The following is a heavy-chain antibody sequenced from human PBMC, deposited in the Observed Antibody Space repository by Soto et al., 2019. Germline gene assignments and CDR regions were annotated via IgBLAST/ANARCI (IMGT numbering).Heavy chain of an antibody. V-gene: IGHV4-30-4*01. CDR1: GGSISSGDYY. CDR3: ARGAGESFTVLMVYADLPMFDY. D-gene: IGHD2-8*01. Sequence: QVQLQESGPGLVKPSQTLSLTCTVSGGSISSGDYYWSWIRQPPGKGLEWIGYIYYSGSTYYNPSLKSRVTISVDTSKNRCSLKLSSVTAADTAVYYCARGAGESFTVLMVYADLPMFDYWGQGTLVTVSS. CDR2: IYYSGST. J-gene: IGHJ4*02.